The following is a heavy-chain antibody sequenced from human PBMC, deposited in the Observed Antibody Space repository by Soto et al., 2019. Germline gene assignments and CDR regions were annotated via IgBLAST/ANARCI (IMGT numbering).Heavy chain of an antibody. Sequence: QVQLQESGPGLVKPSQTLSLTCTVSGGSISSGDYYWSWIRQPPGKGLEWIGYIYYSGSTYYNPSRKSRVTISVDTSKNQFSLKLSSVTAADTAVYYCARGFGYYDSSGYAFDIWGQGTMVTVSS. V-gene: IGHV4-30-4*01. J-gene: IGHJ3*02. CDR3: ARGFGYYDSSGYAFDI. D-gene: IGHD3-22*01. CDR2: IYYSGST. CDR1: GGSISSGDYY.